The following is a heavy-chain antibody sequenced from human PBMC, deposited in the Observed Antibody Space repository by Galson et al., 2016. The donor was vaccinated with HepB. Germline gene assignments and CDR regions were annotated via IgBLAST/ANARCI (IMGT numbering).Heavy chain of an antibody. J-gene: IGHJ4*02. D-gene: IGHD1-26*01. Sequence: SLRLSCAASGFTFRSYWMSWVRQAPGKGLEWVANIKHDGSDKYYVDSVKGRFTISRDNAKNSVYLQMNSLRAEDTAVYYCARDRWEGLDYWGQGTLVTVSS. CDR3: ARDRWEGLDY. CDR2: IKHDGSDK. CDR1: GFTFRSYW. V-gene: IGHV3-7*01.